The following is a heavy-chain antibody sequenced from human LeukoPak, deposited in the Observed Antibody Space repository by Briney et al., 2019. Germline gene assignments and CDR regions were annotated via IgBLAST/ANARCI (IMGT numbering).Heavy chain of an antibody. Sequence: ASVKVSCKASGGSFSRNAISWVRQAPGQGLEWMGRFIPILGIATYAQKFQGRVTITADRSTSTAYMELSSLRSDDTAVYYCARGAAYDSSGYYLDYWGQGTLVTVSS. D-gene: IGHD3-22*01. CDR1: GGSFSRNA. CDR2: FIPILGIA. V-gene: IGHV1-69*04. J-gene: IGHJ4*02. CDR3: ARGAAYDSSGYYLDY.